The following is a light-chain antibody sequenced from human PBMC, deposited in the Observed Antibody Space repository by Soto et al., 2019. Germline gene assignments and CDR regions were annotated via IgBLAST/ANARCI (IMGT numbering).Light chain of an antibody. CDR3: SSFTSDITYV. CDR1: SSDVGGYNS. CDR2: DVT. J-gene: IGLJ1*01. V-gene: IGLV2-14*01. Sequence: QSALTQPASVSGSPGQSITISCTGTSSDVGGYNSVSWYRQDPGKAPKLMIYDVTNRPSGVSNRFSGSESGNTASLTTSGLQAEDEADYYCSSFTSDITYVFGTGTKVTVL.